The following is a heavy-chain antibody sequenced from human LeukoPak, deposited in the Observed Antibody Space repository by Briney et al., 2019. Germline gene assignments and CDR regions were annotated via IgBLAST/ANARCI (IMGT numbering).Heavy chain of an antibody. CDR2: IYYSGST. CDR3: AREGGFSGYDFLY. D-gene: IGHD5-12*01. CDR1: GGSISSNNYY. Sequence: SETLSLTCTVSGGSISSNNYYWGWIRQPPGKGLEWIGSIYYSGSTYYNPSLKSRVTISVDTSKNQFSLKLSSVTAADTAVYYCAREGGFSGYDFLYWGQGTLVTVSS. V-gene: IGHV4-39*07. J-gene: IGHJ4*02.